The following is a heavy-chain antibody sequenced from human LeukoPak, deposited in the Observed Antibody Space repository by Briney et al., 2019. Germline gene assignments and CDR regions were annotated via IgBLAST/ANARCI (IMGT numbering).Heavy chain of an antibody. CDR2: INHSGST. Sequence: SETLSLTCAVYGGSFSGYYWSWIRQPPGKGLEWIGEINHSGSTNYNPSLKSRVTISVDTSKNQFSLKLSSVTAADTAVYYCARSRRNYGSGSYTIDYWGQGTLVTVSS. CDR1: GGSFSGYY. J-gene: IGHJ4*02. CDR3: ARSRRNYGSGSYTIDY. D-gene: IGHD3-10*01. V-gene: IGHV4-34*01.